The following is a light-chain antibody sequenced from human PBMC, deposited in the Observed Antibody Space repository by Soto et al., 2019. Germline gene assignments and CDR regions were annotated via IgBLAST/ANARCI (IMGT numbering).Light chain of an antibody. V-gene: IGKV1-5*01. CDR3: QQYNSYSPYT. J-gene: IGKJ2*01. Sequence: DIQMTQSPSTLSASVGDRVTITCRASQSISSWLAWYQQKPGKAPKLLIYDASTLDSGVPSRFSGSGSGTEFTLTISILQPDDFASYYCQQYNSYSPYTFGQGTKLEIK. CDR2: DAS. CDR1: QSISSW.